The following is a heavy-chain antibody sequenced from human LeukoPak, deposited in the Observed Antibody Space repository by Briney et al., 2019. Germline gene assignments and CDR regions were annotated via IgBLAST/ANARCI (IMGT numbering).Heavy chain of an antibody. J-gene: IGHJ4*02. D-gene: IGHD3-3*01. Sequence: SVKVSCKASGGTFSSYTISWVRQAPGQGLEWMGRIIPILGIANYAQKFQGRVTITADKSTSTAYTELSSLRSEDTAVYYCASSGGVTISLGYWGQGTLVTVSS. CDR1: GGTFSSYT. CDR2: IIPILGIA. V-gene: IGHV1-69*02. CDR3: ASSGGVTISLGY.